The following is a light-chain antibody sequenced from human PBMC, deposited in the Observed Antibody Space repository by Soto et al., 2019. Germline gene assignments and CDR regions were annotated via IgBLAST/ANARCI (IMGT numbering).Light chain of an antibody. J-gene: IGKJ4*01. CDR1: QDISTW. CDR3: QQANNFPLT. CDR2: AAY. V-gene: IGKV1-12*01. Sequence: DIQMTQSPSSVFASVGGRGTLTCRASQDISTWLAWFQQKPGKAAKLLISAAYSLQSGVPSRFSGSGSGTDFTLTISSLQPEDFATYYCQQANNFPLTVGGVTKVEI.